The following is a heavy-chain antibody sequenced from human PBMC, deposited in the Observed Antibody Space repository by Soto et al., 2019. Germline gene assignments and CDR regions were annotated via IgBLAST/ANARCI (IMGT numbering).Heavy chain of an antibody. CDR1: GFIFSSFP. Sequence: QVQLVESGGGVVQPGRSLRLSCAASGFIFSSFPMHWVRQAPGKGLEWVAVISDDGNTKYYADSVKGRFTISIDNSKNTLYLQMNSLSAEDTAVYYCTRADVTVTLSVFDPWGQGTLVTVSS. D-gene: IGHD4-17*01. J-gene: IGHJ5*02. CDR2: ISDDGNTK. V-gene: IGHV3-30-3*01. CDR3: TRADVTVTLSVFDP.